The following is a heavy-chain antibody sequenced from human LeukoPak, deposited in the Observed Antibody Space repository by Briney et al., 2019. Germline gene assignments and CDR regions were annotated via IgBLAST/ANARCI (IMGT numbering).Heavy chain of an antibody. V-gene: IGHV3-48*03. CDR1: GFTFSSYE. D-gene: IGHD6-19*01. CDR3: AVGRDIRVAGPGGYFDY. Sequence: PGGSLRLSCAASGFTFSSYEMNWIRQAPGKGLEWISYISPGGQTTYFAESVKGRVTLSRDTAKKSLSLQMNTLTADDTAVYFCAVGRDIRVAGPGGYFDYWGQGTLVAVSS. J-gene: IGHJ4*02. CDR2: ISPGGQTT.